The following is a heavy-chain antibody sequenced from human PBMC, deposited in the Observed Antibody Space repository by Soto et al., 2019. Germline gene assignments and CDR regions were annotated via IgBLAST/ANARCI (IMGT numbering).Heavy chain of an antibody. CDR1: GYTFTNYD. J-gene: IGHJ4*02. D-gene: IGHD7-27*01. V-gene: IGHV1-8*01. CDR3: TRGPPNWGFDY. Sequence: QVQLVQSGAEVKKPGASVKVSCKASGYTFTNYDINWVRQTTGQGLEWMGWMSPKSGNTGYAQQFQGRVTMTRDTSISTAYMELSSLISEDTAVYFCTRGPPNWGFDYWGQGILVTVSS. CDR2: MSPKSGNT.